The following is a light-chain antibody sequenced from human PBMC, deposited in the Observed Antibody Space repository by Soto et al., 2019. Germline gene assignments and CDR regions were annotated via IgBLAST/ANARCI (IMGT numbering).Light chain of an antibody. J-gene: IGLJ1*01. CDR2: EVS. CDR3: NSYTSSNTYV. V-gene: IGLV2-14*01. Sequence: QSALTQPASASGSPGQAITISCSGSSSDVGAHNFVSWYQHHPGKAPKLMIYEVSNRPSGVSNRFSGSKSGNTASLTISGLQAEDEADYYCNSYTSSNTYVFGSGTKVTGL. CDR1: SSDVGAHNF.